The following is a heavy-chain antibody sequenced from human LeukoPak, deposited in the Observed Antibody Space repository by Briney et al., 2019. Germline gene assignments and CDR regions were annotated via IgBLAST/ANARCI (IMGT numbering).Heavy chain of an antibody. J-gene: IGHJ5*02. CDR1: GGTFSSYA. CDR3: ARDPISLDFWSGYPNWFDP. Sequence: SVKVSCKASGGTFSSYAISWVRQAPGQGLEWMGGIIPIFGTANYAQKFQGRVTITADKSTSTAYMELSSLRSEDTAVYYCARDPISLDFWSGYPNWFDPWGQGTLVTVSS. V-gene: IGHV1-69*06. CDR2: IIPIFGTA. D-gene: IGHD3-3*01.